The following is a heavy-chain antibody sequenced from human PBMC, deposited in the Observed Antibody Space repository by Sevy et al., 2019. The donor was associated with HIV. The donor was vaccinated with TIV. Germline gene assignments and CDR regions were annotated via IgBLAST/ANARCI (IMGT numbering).Heavy chain of an antibody. D-gene: IGHD3-16*01. CDR3: ARGFKLRLGGPDDAFDI. J-gene: IGHJ3*02. V-gene: IGHV3-33*01. CDR1: GFTFSSYG. Sequence: GGSLRLSCAASGFTFSSYGMHWVRQAPGKGLEWVAVIWYDGSNKYYADSVKGRFTISRDNSKNTLYLQMNSLRAEDTAVYYCARGFKLRLGGPDDAFDIWGQGTMVTVSS. CDR2: IWYDGSNK.